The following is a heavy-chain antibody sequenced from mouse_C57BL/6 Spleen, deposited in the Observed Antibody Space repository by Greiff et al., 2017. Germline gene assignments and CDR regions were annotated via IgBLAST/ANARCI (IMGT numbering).Heavy chain of an antibody. J-gene: IGHJ1*03. CDR2: ISDGGSYT. D-gene: IGHD1-1*01. V-gene: IGHV5-4*01. CDR1: GFTFSSYA. Sequence: EVKVVESGGGLVKPGGSLKLSCAASGFTFSSYAMSWVRQTPEKRLEWVATISDGGSYTYYPDNVKGRFTISRDNAKNNLYLQMSHLKSEDPAMYYCARDYCSSYWYFDVWGTGTTVTVSS. CDR3: ARDYCSSYWYFDV.